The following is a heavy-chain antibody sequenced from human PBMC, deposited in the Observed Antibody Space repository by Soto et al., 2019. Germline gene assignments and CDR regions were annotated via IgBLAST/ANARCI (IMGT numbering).Heavy chain of an antibody. J-gene: IGHJ5*02. Sequence: TSETLSLTCTVSGGSVSSGSYYWSWIRQPPGKGLEWIGYIYYSGSTNYNPSLKSRVTISVDTSKNQFSLKLSSVTAADTAVYYCARDGGYSSSLGGFDPWGQGTLVTVSS. CDR2: IYYSGST. V-gene: IGHV4-61*01. CDR1: GGSVSSGSYY. CDR3: ARDGGYSSSLGGFDP. D-gene: IGHD6-6*01.